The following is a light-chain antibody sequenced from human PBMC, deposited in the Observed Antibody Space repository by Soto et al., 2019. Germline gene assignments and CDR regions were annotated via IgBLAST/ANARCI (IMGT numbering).Light chain of an antibody. CDR1: QSVAGN. V-gene: IGKV3-15*01. CDR3: QQYNNWPQT. CDR2: GAS. J-gene: IGKJ1*01. Sequence: EIVMTQSPATLSVSPGERATLSCRASQSVAGNLAGYQQKPGQAPRLLIYGASTSATGFPARFSGSGSGTEFTITISSLQSDDLAVYYCQQYNNWPQTFGQGTKVEI.